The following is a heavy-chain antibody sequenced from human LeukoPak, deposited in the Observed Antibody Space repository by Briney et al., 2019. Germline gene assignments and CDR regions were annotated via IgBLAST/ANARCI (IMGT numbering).Heavy chain of an antibody. CDR1: GGSFSGYY. CDR3: ARAHSSGWFNYYYYGMDV. Sequence: PSETLSLTCAVYGGSFSGYYWSWIRQPPGKGLEWIGEINHSGSTNYNPSLKSRVTISVDTSKNQFSLKLSSVTAADTAVYYCARAHSSGWFNYYYYGMDVWGQGTTVTVSS. CDR2: INHSGST. D-gene: IGHD6-19*01. V-gene: IGHV4-34*01. J-gene: IGHJ6*02.